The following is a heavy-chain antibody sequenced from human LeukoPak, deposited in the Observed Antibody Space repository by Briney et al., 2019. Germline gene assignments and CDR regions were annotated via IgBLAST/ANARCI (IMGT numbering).Heavy chain of an antibody. V-gene: IGHV3-74*01. Sequence: PGGALRLSCMAFGFAFTKYRMHWVRKCPGKGLIGVLRINGDRRCTDYAESVKGRFTISRDNAKNTLFLQMNRLRAEDTAVYHCVSGLMSTGTYSGNLWGQGTLVT. CDR1: GFAFTKYR. CDR2: INGDRRCT. CDR3: VSGLMSTGTYSGNL. J-gene: IGHJ4*02. D-gene: IGHD1-26*01.